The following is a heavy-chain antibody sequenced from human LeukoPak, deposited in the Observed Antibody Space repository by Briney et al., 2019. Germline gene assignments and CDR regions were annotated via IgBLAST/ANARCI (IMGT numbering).Heavy chain of an antibody. V-gene: IGHV3-30*04. CDR2: ISYDGSNK. J-gene: IGHJ4*02. CDR1: GVTFSSYA. D-gene: IGHD3-16*01. CDR3: ASYAQGVKPAY. Sequence: GRSLRLSCAASGVTFSSYATHWVRQAPGKWMEWLAVISYDGSNKYYTDSVKSRFTSDKDNSKMSLYLQMNSLRAEDTAVYYCASYAQGVKPAYWGQGTLVTVSS.